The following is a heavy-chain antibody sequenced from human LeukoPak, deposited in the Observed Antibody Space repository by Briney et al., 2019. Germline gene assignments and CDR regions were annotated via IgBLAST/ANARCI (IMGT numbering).Heavy chain of an antibody. Sequence: GASVKVSCKASGYTFTGYYMHWVRQAPGQGLEWMGWINPNSGGTNYAQKFQGRVTMIRDTSISTAYMELSRLRSDDTAVYYCAREMRQWDYYGSGSYAWFDPWGQGTLVTVSS. CDR2: INPNSGGT. D-gene: IGHD3-10*01. J-gene: IGHJ5*02. CDR1: GYTFTGYY. V-gene: IGHV1-2*02. CDR3: AREMRQWDYYGSGSYAWFDP.